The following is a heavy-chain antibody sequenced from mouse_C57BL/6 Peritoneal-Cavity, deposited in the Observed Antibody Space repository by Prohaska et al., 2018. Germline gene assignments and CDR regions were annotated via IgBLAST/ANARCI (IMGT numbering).Heavy chain of an antibody. J-gene: IGHJ1*03. Sequence: QIQLQQSGHELVKPGASVKISCKASGYTFTDYYINWVKQRPGQGLEWIGWIYPGSGNTKYNEKFKGKATLTVDTSSSTAYMQLSSLTSEDFAVYFCVRNSGSYYGSSAWYFDVWGTWTPVTVSS. V-gene: IGHV1-84*01. CDR3: VRNSGSYYGSSAWYFDV. CDR2: IYPGSGNT. D-gene: IGHD1-1*01. CDR1: GYTFTDYY.